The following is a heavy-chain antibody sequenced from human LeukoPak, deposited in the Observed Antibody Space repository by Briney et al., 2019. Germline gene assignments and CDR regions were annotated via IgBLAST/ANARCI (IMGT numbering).Heavy chain of an antibody. D-gene: IGHD2-15*01. CDR2: ISASVGST. V-gene: IGHV3-23*01. CDR1: GFTFSNTA. J-gene: IGHJ6*02. Sequence: GGSLRLSCAASGFTFSNTAMSWVRQAPGKGLEWVSSISASVGSTYYADSVKGRFTISRDNSKNTLYLQMNSLRAEDTAVYYCAKSCGGGCYYYGMDVWGQGTTVTVSS. CDR3: AKSCGGGCYYYGMDV.